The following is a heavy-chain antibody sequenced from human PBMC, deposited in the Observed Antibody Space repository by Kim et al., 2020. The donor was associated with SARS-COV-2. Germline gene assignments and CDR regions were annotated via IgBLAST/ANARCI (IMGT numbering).Heavy chain of an antibody. J-gene: IGHJ6*02. D-gene: IGHD3-16*01. CDR2: ISGSGGST. CDR1: GFTFSSYA. Sequence: GGSLRLSCAASGFTFSSYAMSWVRQAPGKGLEWVSAISGSGGSTYYADSVKGRFTISRDNSKNTLYLQMNSLRAEDTAVYYCAKGVNYVPNLAYYYGMDVWGQGTTVTVSS. CDR3: AKGVNYVPNLAYYYGMDV. V-gene: IGHV3-23*01.